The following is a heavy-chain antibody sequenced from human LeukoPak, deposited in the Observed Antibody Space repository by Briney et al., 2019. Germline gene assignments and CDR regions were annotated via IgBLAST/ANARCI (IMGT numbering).Heavy chain of an antibody. D-gene: IGHD5-18*01. CDR2: ISGSGGST. CDR3: AKPQWIQLWAPFDY. Sequence: GGSLRLSCAASGFTFSSYAMSWVRQAPGKGLEWVSAISGSGGSTYYADSVKGRFTISRDNSKNTLYLQMNSLRAEDSAVYYCAKPQWIQLWAPFDYWGQGTLVTVSS. V-gene: IGHV3-23*01. CDR1: GFTFSSYA. J-gene: IGHJ4*02.